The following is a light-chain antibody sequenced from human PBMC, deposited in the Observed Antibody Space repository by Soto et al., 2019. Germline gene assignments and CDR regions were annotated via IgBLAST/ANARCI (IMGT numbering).Light chain of an antibody. CDR1: QSVSNNY. J-gene: IGKJ2*01. CDR3: QQYGSSPPYT. Sequence: EVVLTQSPGTLSLSPGERATLSCRASQSVSNNYLSWYQHKRGQSPKLLIFASTDRATGIPDRFSGSGSGSDFTLTISSLGPEDFAVYSYQQYGSSPPYTFGQGTKLEIK. V-gene: IGKV3-20*01. CDR2: AST.